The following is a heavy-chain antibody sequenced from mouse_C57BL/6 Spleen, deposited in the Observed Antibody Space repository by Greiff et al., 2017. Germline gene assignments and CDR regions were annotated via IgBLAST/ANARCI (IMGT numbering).Heavy chain of an antibody. V-gene: IGHV3-6*01. J-gene: IGHJ4*01. Sequence: EVQRVESGPGLVKPSQSLSLTCSVTGYSITSGYYWNWIRQFPGNTLEWMGYISYDGSNNYNPSLNNRISITRDTSKNQCFLKLNSVTTEDTATDYCASSYYDYDDYAMDYWGQGTSVTVSS. CDR2: ISYDGSN. CDR1: GYSITSGYY. D-gene: IGHD2-4*01. CDR3: ASSYYDYDDYAMDY.